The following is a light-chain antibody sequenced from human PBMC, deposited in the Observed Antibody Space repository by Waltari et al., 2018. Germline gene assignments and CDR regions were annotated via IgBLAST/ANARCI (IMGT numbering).Light chain of an antibody. CDR3: QHYVTLPVT. Sequence: CRASQSVSVTLAWYQQKPGQAPSLLIYGASIRATGIPDRFSGSGSGTDFSLTISRLEPEDFAVYYCQHYVTLPVTFGQGTKVEIK. CDR2: GAS. CDR1: QSVSVT. V-gene: IGKV3-20*01. J-gene: IGKJ1*01.